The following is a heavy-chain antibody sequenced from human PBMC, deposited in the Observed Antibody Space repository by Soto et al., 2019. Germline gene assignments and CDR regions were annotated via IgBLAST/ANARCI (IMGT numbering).Heavy chain of an antibody. CDR2: FDPEDGET. CDR1: GYTLTELS. CDR3: ATLSHDYPFNWFDP. D-gene: IGHD4-17*01. J-gene: IGHJ5*02. Sequence: ASVKVSCKVSGYTLTELSMHWVRQAPGKGLEWMGGFDPEDGETIYAQKFQGRVTMTEDTSTDTAYMELSSLRSEDTAVYYCATLSHDYPFNWFDPWGQGTLVTVSS. V-gene: IGHV1-24*01.